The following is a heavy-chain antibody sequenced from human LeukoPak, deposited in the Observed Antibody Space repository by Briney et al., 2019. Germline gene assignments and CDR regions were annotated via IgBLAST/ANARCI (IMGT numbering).Heavy chain of an antibody. CDR1: GYIFTDYA. Sequence: GASVKVSCKASGYIFTDYAIQWVRQAPGQGLEWMGWINAGNGKTKYSQKFQGRVTITRDTSASTAYMELSGLRSDDTAVYYCAREGIAVAGSRSYGMDVWGQGTTVTVSS. D-gene: IGHD6-19*01. J-gene: IGHJ6*02. CDR3: AREGIAVAGSRSYGMDV. CDR2: INAGNGKT. V-gene: IGHV1-3*01.